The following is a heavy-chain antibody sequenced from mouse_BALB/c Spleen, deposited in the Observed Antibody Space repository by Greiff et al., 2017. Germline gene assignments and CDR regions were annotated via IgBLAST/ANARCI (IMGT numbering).Heavy chain of an antibody. CDR3: ARKDGYYDWFAY. CDR1: GFSLTSYG. Sequence: QVQLKESGPGLVQPSQSLSITCTVSGFSLTSYGVHWVRQSPGKGLEWLGVIWSGGSTDYNAAFISRLSISKDNSKSQVFFKMNSLQANDTAIYYCARKDGYYDWFAYWGQGTLVTVSA. V-gene: IGHV2-2*02. D-gene: IGHD2-3*01. J-gene: IGHJ3*01. CDR2: IWSGGST.